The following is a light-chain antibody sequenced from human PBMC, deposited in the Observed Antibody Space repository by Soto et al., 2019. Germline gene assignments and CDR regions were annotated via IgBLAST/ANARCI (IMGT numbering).Light chain of an antibody. CDR2: GAS. V-gene: IGKV3-20*01. J-gene: IGKJ4*01. CDR1: QSITNNY. Sequence: EIVLTQSPGTLSLSPGERATLSCRASQSITNNYLAWYQQKPGRAHRLLIYGASSRATGIPVRFSGSGSGTDFTLTISRLEPEDFAMYYCQQYGYLVTFGGGTKVEIK. CDR3: QQYGYLVT.